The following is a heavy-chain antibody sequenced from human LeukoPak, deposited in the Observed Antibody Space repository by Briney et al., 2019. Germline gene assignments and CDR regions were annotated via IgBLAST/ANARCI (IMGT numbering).Heavy chain of an antibody. CDR1: GFPFSSYG. D-gene: IGHD6-19*01. Sequence: PGGSLRLSCAASGFPFSSYGMHWVRQAPGKGLEWVARLVYDARSDYANSVKGRFSIFRDDSKNTLFLDMSNLRVEDTALYYCARDLSAAFDFWGQGVLVTVSS. V-gene: IGHV3-33*01. CDR3: ARDLSAAFDF. J-gene: IGHJ4*02. CDR2: LVYDARS.